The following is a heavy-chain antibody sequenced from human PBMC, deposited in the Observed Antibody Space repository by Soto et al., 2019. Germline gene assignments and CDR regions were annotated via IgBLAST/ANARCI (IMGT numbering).Heavy chain of an antibody. D-gene: IGHD5-18*01. CDR3: ARGLNGYSHYFDY. J-gene: IGHJ4*02. CDR2: INAGNGNT. CDR1: GYTFTSYA. Sequence: QVQLVQSGAEVKKPGASVKVSCKASGYTFTSYAMHWVRQAPGQRLEWMGWINAGNGNTKYSQKFQGRVTITRDTSARTAYMELSSLRYEDTAVYFCARGLNGYSHYFDYWGQGTLVTVSS. V-gene: IGHV1-3*01.